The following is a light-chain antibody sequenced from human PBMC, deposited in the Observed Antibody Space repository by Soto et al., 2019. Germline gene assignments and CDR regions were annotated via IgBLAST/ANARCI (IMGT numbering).Light chain of an antibody. V-gene: IGKV4-1*01. CDR2: HAS. J-gene: IGKJ1*01. CDR3: QQYMSYS. CDR1: QTVLKSSNNKNY. Sequence: DIVMTQSPASLAVSLGERATINCKSSQTVLKSSNNKNYLAWYHQKPGTAPKLLIYHASTLESGVPSRFSGSGSGTEFTLTISSLQPDDFATYYCQQYMSYSFGQGTKVEIK.